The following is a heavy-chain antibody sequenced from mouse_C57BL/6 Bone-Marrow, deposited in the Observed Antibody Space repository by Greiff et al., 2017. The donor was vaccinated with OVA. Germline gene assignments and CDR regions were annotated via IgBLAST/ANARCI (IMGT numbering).Heavy chain of an antibody. CDR3: ARQGDYDRSFDY. D-gene: IGHD1-1*01. CDR2: ISSGGSYT. Sequence: EVKLLESGGDLVKPGGSLKLSCAASGYTFSSYGMPWVRQSPGKRLEWVATISSGGSYTYYPDSVKGRFTITRDNAKNTLYLQMSSLKSEDTAMYYCARQGDYDRSFDYWGQGTTLTVSS. CDR1: GYTFSSYG. J-gene: IGHJ2*01. V-gene: IGHV5-6*01.